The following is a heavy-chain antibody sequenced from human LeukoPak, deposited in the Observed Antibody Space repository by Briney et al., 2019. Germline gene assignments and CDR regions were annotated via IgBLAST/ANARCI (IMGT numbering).Heavy chain of an antibody. CDR1: GFIVTSTY. V-gene: IGHV3-66*01. CDR3: VRGGPFTGAISTPRASDY. Sequence: PGGSLRLSCAASGFIVTSTYMSWVRQAPGKGLEWVSVIYSGGTPYYADSVEGRFTISRDTYKNTVYLQMNSLRAEDTAVYHCVRGGPFTGAISTPRASDYWGQGLLATVSS. J-gene: IGHJ4*02. D-gene: IGHD1-7*01. CDR2: IYSGGTP.